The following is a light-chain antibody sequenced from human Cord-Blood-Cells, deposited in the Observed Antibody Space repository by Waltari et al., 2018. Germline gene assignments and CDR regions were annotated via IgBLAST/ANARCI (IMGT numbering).Light chain of an antibody. V-gene: IGKV3-20*01. Sequence: EIGLTQSPGTLSLSPGERATLSCTASQSVSSSYLAWYQQKPGQAPRLLIYGASSRATGIPDRFSGSGSGTDFTLTISRLEPEDFAVYYCQQYGSSPPRFTFGPGTKVDIK. CDR2: GAS. CDR3: QQYGSSPPRFT. CDR1: QSVSSSY. J-gene: IGKJ3*01.